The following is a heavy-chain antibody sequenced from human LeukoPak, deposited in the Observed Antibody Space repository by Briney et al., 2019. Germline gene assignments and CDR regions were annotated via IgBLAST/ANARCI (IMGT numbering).Heavy chain of an antibody. CDR2: MYAGGTT. CDR1: GVIVSRNF. CDR3: ARGSGSGWPLDR. Sequence: GGSLRLSCAASGVIVSRNFMSWARQAPGKGLQWVAIMYAGGTTDYSDSVRGRFHISRDSSNNTLSLQINSLRAEDTAVYYCARGSGSGWPLDRWGQGALVTVSS. J-gene: IGHJ5*02. V-gene: IGHV3-53*01. D-gene: IGHD6-19*01.